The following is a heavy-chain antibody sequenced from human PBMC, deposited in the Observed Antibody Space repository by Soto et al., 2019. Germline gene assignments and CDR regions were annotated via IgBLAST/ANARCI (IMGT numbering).Heavy chain of an antibody. CDR1: GFSFSSHS. CDR2: ISSRSSLR. CDR3: ARERGEYDSGWYIDR. V-gene: IGHV3-21*06. D-gene: IGHD6-19*01. Sequence: GGSLRLSCAASGFSFSSHSFNWVRQPQGQGLEWVAYISSRSSLRLYADSVRGRFVISRDNALNSLYLQMNSPRDEDTAIYYCARERGEYDSGWYIDRWGQGTPVTVSS. J-gene: IGHJ5*02.